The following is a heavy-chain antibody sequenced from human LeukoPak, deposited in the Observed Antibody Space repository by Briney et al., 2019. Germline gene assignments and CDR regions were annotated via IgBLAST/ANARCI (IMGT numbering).Heavy chain of an antibody. J-gene: IGHJ3*02. V-gene: IGHV1-69*10. CDR2: ITPILGTA. Sequence: SVKVSCKASGYTFTCYDINWVRQATGQGLEWMGGITPILGTANYAQKFQGRVTINADQSTSTAYMELSSLRSEDTAVYYCARSLIDYGGSYDAFDIWGQGTMVTISS. CDR3: ARSLIDYGGSYDAFDI. D-gene: IGHD4-23*01. CDR1: GYTFTCYD.